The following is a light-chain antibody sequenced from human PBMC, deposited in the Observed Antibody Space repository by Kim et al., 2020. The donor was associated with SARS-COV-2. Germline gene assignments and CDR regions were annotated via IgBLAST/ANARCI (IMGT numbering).Light chain of an antibody. Sequence: VSPGQTVTITCSGDDLGNKYACWYQQKPGQSPVLVIYEDTKRPSGIPERFSGSNSGNTATLTISETQSTDEADYYCQAWDSSSDVVFGGGTKLTVL. J-gene: IGLJ2*01. V-gene: IGLV3-1*01. CDR1: DLGNKY. CDR2: EDT. CDR3: QAWDSSSDVV.